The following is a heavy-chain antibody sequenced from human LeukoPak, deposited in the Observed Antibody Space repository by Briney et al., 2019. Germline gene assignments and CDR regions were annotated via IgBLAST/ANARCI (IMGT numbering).Heavy chain of an antibody. D-gene: IGHD2-21*02. J-gene: IGHJ4*02. CDR2: ISSSSSYI. CDR1: GFTFSSYS. CDR3: AKEQRRGYGGDWDFYYLDH. Sequence: KPGGSLRLSCAASGFTFSSYSMNWVRQAPGKGLEWVSSISSSSSYIYYADSVRGRFTISRDNSKSTLHLQMDSLRADDTAVYYCAKEQRRGYGGDWDFYYLDHWGQGILVTVSS. V-gene: IGHV3-21*04.